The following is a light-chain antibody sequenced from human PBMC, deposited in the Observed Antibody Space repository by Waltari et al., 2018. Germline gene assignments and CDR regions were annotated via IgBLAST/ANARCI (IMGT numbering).Light chain of an antibody. Sequence: DIVMTQSPDSLAVSLVERATINCKSSQSVLYSSNSKNYLPWYQQKPGQPPKLLIYWASTRESGVPDRFSGSGSGTDFTLTISSLQAEDVAVYYCQQYYSTPYTFGQGTKLEIK. CDR3: QQYYSTPYT. CDR2: WAS. J-gene: IGKJ2*01. CDR1: QSVLYSSNSKNY. V-gene: IGKV4-1*01.